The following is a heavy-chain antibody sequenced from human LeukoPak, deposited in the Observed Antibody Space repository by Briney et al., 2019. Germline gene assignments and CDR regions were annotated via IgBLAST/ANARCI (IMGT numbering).Heavy chain of an antibody. V-gene: IGHV3-66*01. CDR3: ASRNERRIVGATYDAFDI. CDR2: IYSGGST. J-gene: IGHJ3*02. D-gene: IGHD1-26*01. Sequence: GGSLRLSCAASGFTVSSNYMSWVRQAPGKGLEWVSVIYSGGSTYYADSVKGRFTISRDNSKNTLYLQMNSLRAEDTAVYYCASRNERRIVGATYDAFDIWGQGTMVTASS. CDR1: GFTVSSNY.